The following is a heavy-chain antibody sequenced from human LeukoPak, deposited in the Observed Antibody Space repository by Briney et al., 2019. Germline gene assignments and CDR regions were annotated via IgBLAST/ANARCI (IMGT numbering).Heavy chain of an antibody. CDR3: ARQGYTVSYYFLDY. V-gene: IGHV4-4*07. Sequence: SETPSLTCDVSGGSVRSYWWGWVRQPAGKGLEWLGRIYSTGSTRFNPSLKSRLTLSIDTSTNQFSLKLTSVTAADTALYFCARQGYTVSYYFLDYWSQGTLVTVSS. CDR1: GGSVRSYW. J-gene: IGHJ4*02. D-gene: IGHD1-26*01. CDR2: IYSTGST.